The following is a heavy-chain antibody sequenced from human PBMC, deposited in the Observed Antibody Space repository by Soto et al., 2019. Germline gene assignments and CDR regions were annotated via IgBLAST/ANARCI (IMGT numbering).Heavy chain of an antibody. D-gene: IGHD2-2*01. CDR3: ASKDCSSTSCYPRYHYYGMDV. V-gene: IGHV1-46*01. Sequence: ASVKVSCKASGYTFTSYYMHWVRQAPGQGLEWMGIINPSGGSTSYAQKFQGRVTMTRDTSTSTVYMELSSLRSEDTAVYYCASKDCSSTSCYPRYHYYGMDVWGQGTTVTVSS. CDR2: INPSGGST. J-gene: IGHJ6*02. CDR1: GYTFTSYY.